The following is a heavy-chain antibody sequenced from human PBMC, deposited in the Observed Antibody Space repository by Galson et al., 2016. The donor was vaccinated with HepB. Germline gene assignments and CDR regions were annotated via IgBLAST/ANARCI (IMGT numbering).Heavy chain of an antibody. J-gene: IGHJ4*02. Sequence: SLRLSCAASGFTFSTYSMNWVRQAPGKGLEWVSNIGNSGGYIYYADSVKGRFTISRDNAKNSLFLQMNSLRVEDTTVYYCARDGSRLDYWGQGTLVTVSS. CDR1: GFTFSTYS. V-gene: IGHV3-21*01. CDR2: IGNSGGYI. CDR3: ARDGSRLDY. D-gene: IGHD5-12*01.